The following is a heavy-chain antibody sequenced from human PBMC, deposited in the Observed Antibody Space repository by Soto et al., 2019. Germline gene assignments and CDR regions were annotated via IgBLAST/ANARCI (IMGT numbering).Heavy chain of an antibody. CDR2: ISSSSSYI. CDR3: ARGFRKRAVAGTDWFDP. D-gene: IGHD6-19*01. V-gene: IGHV3-21*01. J-gene: IGHJ5*02. Sequence: GGSLRLSCAASGFSFSISPMHWVRQAPGKGLEWVSSISSSSSYIYYADSVKGRFTISRDNAKNSLYLQMNSLRAEDTAVYYCARGFRKRAVAGTDWFDPWGQGTLVTVSS. CDR1: GFSFSISP.